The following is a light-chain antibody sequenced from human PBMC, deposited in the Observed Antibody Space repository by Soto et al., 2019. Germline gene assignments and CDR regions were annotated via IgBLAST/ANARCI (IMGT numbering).Light chain of an antibody. CDR2: EVS. V-gene: IGLV2-14*01. J-gene: IGLJ1*01. Sequence: QSVLTQPASVSGTPGQSITISCTGTSSDVGGYNYVSWYQKHLGKAPKLMIYEVSNRPSGVSNRFSGSKSGNTASLTISGLQAEDEADYYCSSYTSSSTPYVFGTGTKLTVL. CDR1: SSDVGGYNY. CDR3: SSYTSSSTPYV.